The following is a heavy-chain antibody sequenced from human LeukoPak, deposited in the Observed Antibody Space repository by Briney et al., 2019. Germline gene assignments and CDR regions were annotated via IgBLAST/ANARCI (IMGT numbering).Heavy chain of an antibody. CDR3: ASGAKLDYWYFDL. Sequence: PSETLSLTCAVYGGSFSGYYWSWIRQPPGKGLEWIGEINHGGSTNYNPSLKSRVTISVDTSKNQFSLKLSSVTAADTAVYYCASGAKLDYWYFDLWGRGTLVTVSS. CDR1: GGSFSGYY. J-gene: IGHJ2*01. D-gene: IGHD1-1*01. V-gene: IGHV4-34*01. CDR2: INHGGST.